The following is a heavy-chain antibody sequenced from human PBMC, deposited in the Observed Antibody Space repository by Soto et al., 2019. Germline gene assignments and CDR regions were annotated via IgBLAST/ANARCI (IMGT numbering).Heavy chain of an antibody. V-gene: IGHV3-7*03. CDR1: AVTVSSSW. CDR3: VTTYYYDSSGYYHWYLDY. J-gene: IGHJ4*02. Sequence: GGSLRLSCAAAAVTVSSSWMRWVCQAAEKGLEWVADIKCDGSEKYYVDSVKGRLTISRGNAKDSLYLQVNSLRAEDMTVYYCVTTYYYDSSGYYHWYLDYWRQRTLVTVCS. CDR2: IKCDGSEK. D-gene: IGHD3-22*01.